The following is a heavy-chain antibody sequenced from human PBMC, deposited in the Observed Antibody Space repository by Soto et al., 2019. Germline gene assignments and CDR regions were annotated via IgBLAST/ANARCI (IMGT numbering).Heavy chain of an antibody. CDR1: GFSISSGGYY. V-gene: IGHV4-31*03. D-gene: IGHD3-3*01. Sequence: PSETLSLTCPFSGFSISSGGYYWSWIRQHPGKGLEWIGYIYYSGSTYYNPSLKSRVTISVDTSKNQFSLKLSSVTAADTAVYYCARGGTNYDFWSGPSGDTNWFDPWGQGTLVTVSS. CDR2: IYYSGST. CDR3: ARGGTNYDFWSGPSGDTNWFDP. J-gene: IGHJ5*02.